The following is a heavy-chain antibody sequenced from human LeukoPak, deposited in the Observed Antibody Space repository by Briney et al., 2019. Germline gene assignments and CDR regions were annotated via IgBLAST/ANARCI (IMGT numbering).Heavy chain of an antibody. CDR3: ARDRRPMAYFDY. V-gene: IGHV3-30-3*01. Sequence: GGSLRLSCAAPGFTFSSYAMHWVRQAPGKGLEWVAVISYDGSNKYYADSVKGRFTISRDNSKNTLYLQMNSLRAEDTAVYYCARDRRPMAYFDYWGQGTLVTVSS. D-gene: IGHD3-10*01. CDR1: GFTFSSYA. CDR2: ISYDGSNK. J-gene: IGHJ4*02.